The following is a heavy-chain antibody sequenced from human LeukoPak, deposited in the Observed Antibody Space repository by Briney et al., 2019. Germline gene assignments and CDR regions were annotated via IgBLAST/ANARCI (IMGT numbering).Heavy chain of an antibody. CDR2: INHSGST. V-gene: IGHV4-34*01. CDR3: AREGRGYSYGYGPGFDY. CDR1: GGSFSGYY. J-gene: IGHJ4*02. Sequence: SETLSLTCAVYGGSFSGYYWSWIRQPPGKGLEWIGEINHSGSTNYNPSLKSRVTISVDTSKNQFSLKLSSVTAADTAVYYCAREGRGYSYGYGPGFDYWGQGTLVTVSP. D-gene: IGHD5-18*01.